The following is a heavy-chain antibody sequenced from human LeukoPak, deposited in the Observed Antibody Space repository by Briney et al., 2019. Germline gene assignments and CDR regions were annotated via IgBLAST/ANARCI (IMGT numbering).Heavy chain of an antibody. Sequence: SETLSLTCTVSGDSISTSNYYWGWIRQSPGKGLEWIGNIYYGGSTYYNPSLKSRVTISVDTPKNQFSLRLRSVTAADTAVYYCATSITIFGVVNWGQGTLVTVSS. CDR2: IYYGGST. J-gene: IGHJ4*02. V-gene: IGHV4-39*01. CDR1: GDSISTSNYY. CDR3: ATSITIFGVVN. D-gene: IGHD3-3*01.